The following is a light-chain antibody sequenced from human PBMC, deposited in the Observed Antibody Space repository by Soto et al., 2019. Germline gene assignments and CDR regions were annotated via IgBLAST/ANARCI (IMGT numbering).Light chain of an antibody. Sequence: ETVMTQSPATLSVAPGDRATLSGRASQGVSSTLAWYQQQPGQPPRLLIYSASTRATGIPARFSGSGSGTEFTLTISSLQSEDFAVYYCQQYNNWPTITFGQGTKLEIK. J-gene: IGKJ2*01. CDR3: QQYNNWPTIT. V-gene: IGKV3-15*01. CDR2: SAS. CDR1: QGVSST.